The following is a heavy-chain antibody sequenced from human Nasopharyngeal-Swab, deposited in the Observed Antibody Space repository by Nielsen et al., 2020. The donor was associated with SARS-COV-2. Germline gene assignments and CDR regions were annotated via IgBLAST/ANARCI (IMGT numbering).Heavy chain of an antibody. V-gene: IGHV1-3*01. CDR3: ARDRAYSNYATYMDV. CDR2: INAGNGNT. CDR1: GYTFTSYA. Sequence: ASVQVSCKASGYTFTSYAMHWVRQAPGQRLEWMGWINAGNGNTKYSQKFQGRVTITRDTSASTAYMELSSLRSEDTAVYYCARDRAYSNYATYMDVWGKGTTVTVSS. J-gene: IGHJ6*03. D-gene: IGHD4-11*01.